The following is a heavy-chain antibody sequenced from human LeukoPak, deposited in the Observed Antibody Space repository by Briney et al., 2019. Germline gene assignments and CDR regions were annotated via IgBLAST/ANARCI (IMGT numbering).Heavy chain of an antibody. J-gene: IGHJ4*02. D-gene: IGHD5-12*01. CDR1: GFTFSSYS. CDR2: ISSSSSTI. Sequence: GGSLRLSCATSGFTFSSYSMNWVRQAPWKGLEWVSYISSSSSTIYYADSVKGRFTISRDNAKNSLYLQMNSLRAEDTAVYYCARSSPNSGYAEGSSFDYWGQGTLVTVSS. V-gene: IGHV3-48*04. CDR3: ARSSPNSGYAEGSSFDY.